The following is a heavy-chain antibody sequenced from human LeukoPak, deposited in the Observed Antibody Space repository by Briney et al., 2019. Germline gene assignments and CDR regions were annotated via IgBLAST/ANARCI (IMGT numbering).Heavy chain of an antibody. CDR3: AMALDY. CDR2: ISHSGSSI. J-gene: IGHJ4*02. V-gene: IGHV3-23*01. Sequence: PGGSLRLSCVASGFIFSNYLMNWVRQAPGKGLEWVSGISHSGSSIYYADSVKGRFTISRDNSKNTLYLQMDRLRVEDTAVYYSAMALDYWVAGTLVTVSS. CDR1: GFIFSNYL.